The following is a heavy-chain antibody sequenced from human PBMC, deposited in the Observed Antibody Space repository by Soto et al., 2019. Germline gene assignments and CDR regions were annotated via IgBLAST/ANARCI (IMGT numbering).Heavy chain of an antibody. CDR2: INPNSGGT. D-gene: IGHD3-22*01. Sequence: ASVKVSCKASGYTFTGYYMHWVRQAPGQGLEWMGWINPNSGGTNYAQKFQGWVTMTRDTSISTAYMELRRLRSDDTAVYYCARDPSYYDRSAPGLYYFHYWGQGTPVHVSS. V-gene: IGHV1-2*04. J-gene: IGHJ4*02. CDR1: GYTFTGYY. CDR3: ARDPSYYDRSAPGLYYFHY.